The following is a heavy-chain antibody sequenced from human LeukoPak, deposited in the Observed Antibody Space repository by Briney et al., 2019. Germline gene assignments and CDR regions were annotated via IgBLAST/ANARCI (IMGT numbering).Heavy chain of an antibody. Sequence: SETLSLTCTVSGGSISSSSYYWGWIRQPPGKGLEWIGSIYYSGSTYYNPSFKSRVSISVDTSKNQFSLKLSSVTAADTAVYYCARDHSDYGDRVYFDYWGQGTLVTVSS. V-gene: IGHV4-39*07. J-gene: IGHJ4*02. CDR2: IYYSGST. D-gene: IGHD4-17*01. CDR3: ARDHSDYGDRVYFDY. CDR1: GGSISSSSYY.